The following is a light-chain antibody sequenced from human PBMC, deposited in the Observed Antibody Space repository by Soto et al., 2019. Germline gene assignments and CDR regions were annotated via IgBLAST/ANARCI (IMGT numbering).Light chain of an antibody. J-gene: IGLJ1*01. CDR2: DVS. CDR1: SSDVGGYNY. CDR3: SSYTSSSTYV. Sequence: QSALTQPASVSGSPGQSITISCTGTSSDVGGYNYVSWYQQHPGKAPKLMIYDVSNRPSGVSNRFSGSMSGNTASLTISGLQPEDEADYYCSSYTSSSTYVFGTGTKLTVL. V-gene: IGLV2-14*01.